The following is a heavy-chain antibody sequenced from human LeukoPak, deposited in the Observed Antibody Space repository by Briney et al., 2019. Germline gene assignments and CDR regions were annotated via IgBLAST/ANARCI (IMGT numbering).Heavy chain of an antibody. V-gene: IGHV1-69*04. J-gene: IGHJ4*02. CDR2: IIPIFGIA. D-gene: IGHD6-13*01. CDR1: GGTFSSYA. Sequence: SVKVSCKASGGTFSSYAISWVRQAPGQGLEWMGRIIPIFGIANYAQKFQGRVTITADKSTSTAYMELSSLRSEDTAVYYCAREGDLWAAAGTIDYWGQGTLVTVSS. CDR3: AREGDLWAAAGTIDY.